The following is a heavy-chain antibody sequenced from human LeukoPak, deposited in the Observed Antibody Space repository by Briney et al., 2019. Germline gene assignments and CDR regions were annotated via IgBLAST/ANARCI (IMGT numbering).Heavy chain of an antibody. CDR2: IYYSGST. CDR1: GGSISSGGYY. V-gene: IGHV4-31*03. CDR3: ARDPDYGGNPGGYFDY. Sequence: SQTLSLTCTVSGGSISSGGYYWSWIRQHPGKGLEWIGYIYYSGSTYYNPSLKSRVTISVDTSKNQFSLKLSSVTAADTAVYYCARDPDYGGNPGGYFDYWGQGTLVTVSS. J-gene: IGHJ4*02. D-gene: IGHD4-23*01.